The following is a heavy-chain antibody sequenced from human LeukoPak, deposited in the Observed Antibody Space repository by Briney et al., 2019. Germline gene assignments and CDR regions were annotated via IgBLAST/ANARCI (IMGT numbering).Heavy chain of an antibody. J-gene: IGHJ3*02. V-gene: IGHV1-69*05. CDR2: IIPIFGTA. CDR3: ASSPSSSSREAFDI. D-gene: IGHD6-6*01. CDR1: GGTFSSYA. Sequence: ASVKVSCKASGGTFSSYAISWVRQAPGQGLEWMGGIIPIFGTANYAQKFQGRVTITTDESTSTAYMELSSLRSEDTAVYYCASSPSSSSREAFDIWGQGTVVTVSS.